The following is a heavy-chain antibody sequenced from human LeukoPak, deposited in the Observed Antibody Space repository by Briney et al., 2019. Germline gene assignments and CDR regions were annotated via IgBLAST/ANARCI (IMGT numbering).Heavy chain of an antibody. CDR3: AKHSTGVEC. D-gene: IGHD3-10*01. V-gene: IGHV3-23*01. CDR2: ISGSGGST. J-gene: IGHJ2*01. Sequence: GGSLRLSCVATGFTSVNYAMSWVRQAPGKGLEWVSAISGSGGSTYYADSVKGRFTISRDNSKNTLYLQMNSLRAEDTAVYYCAKHSTGVECWGRGTLVTVSS. CDR1: GFTSVNYA.